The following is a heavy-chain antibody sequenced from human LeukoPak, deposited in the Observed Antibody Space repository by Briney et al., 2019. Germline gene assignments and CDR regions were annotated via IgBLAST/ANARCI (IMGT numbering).Heavy chain of an antibody. CDR1: GFTFSSSA. Sequence: LSGGSLRLSCAASGFTFSSSAMHWVRQASGKGLEWVGRIRGKAANYTTAYAASVKGRFTISRDDSKNTAYLQMNSLKTEDTAVYYCRGAYYDRSGPEYYFDYWGQGTLVTVSS. CDR3: RGAYYDRSGPEYYFDY. J-gene: IGHJ4*02. D-gene: IGHD3-22*01. CDR2: IRGKAANYTT. V-gene: IGHV3-73*01.